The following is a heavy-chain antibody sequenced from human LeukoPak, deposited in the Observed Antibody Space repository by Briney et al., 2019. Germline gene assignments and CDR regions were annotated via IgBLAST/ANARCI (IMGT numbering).Heavy chain of an antibody. D-gene: IGHD3-22*01. V-gene: IGHV1-2*06. CDR3: ARLPYYDSSGYYYFDY. Sequence: ASVKVSCKASGYTFTDYYIHWVRQAPGQGLEWMGRINPNSGDTNYPQKFQGRVTMTRDTSISAAYMELSGLRSDDTAVYYCARLPYYDSSGYYYFDYWGQGTLVTVSS. J-gene: IGHJ4*02. CDR1: GYTFTDYY. CDR2: INPNSGDT.